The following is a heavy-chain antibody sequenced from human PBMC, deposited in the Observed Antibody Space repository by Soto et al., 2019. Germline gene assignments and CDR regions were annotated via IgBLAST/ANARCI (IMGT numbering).Heavy chain of an antibody. J-gene: IGHJ6*02. CDR1: DDIFSGYR. Sequence: ASVKVSCQAPDDIFSGYRLRWARQPPGQGLEWMGWITPNSGGTKYAHKFQGRVTMTRDTSISTAYMELSSLRSDYTAVYYCAREELPINYYGTDVWSQGTTVTV. D-gene: IGHD1-7*01. CDR3: AREELPINYYGTDV. CDR2: ITPNSGGT. V-gene: IGHV1-2*07.